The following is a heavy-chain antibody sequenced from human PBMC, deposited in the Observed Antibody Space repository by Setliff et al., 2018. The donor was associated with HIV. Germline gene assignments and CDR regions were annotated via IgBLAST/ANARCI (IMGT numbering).Heavy chain of an antibody. CDR3: ASNSGYDFFDAFDI. J-gene: IGHJ3*02. CDR1: GYTLTSYG. V-gene: IGHV1-8*02. CDR2: INTETGNP. D-gene: IGHD5-12*01. Sequence: ASVKVSCKASGYTLTSYGISWVRQAPGQGPEWMGWINTETGNPMYAQEFQGRVTMTRNTSISTAYMELSSLRSEDTAVYYCASNSGYDFFDAFDIWGQGTMVTVSS.